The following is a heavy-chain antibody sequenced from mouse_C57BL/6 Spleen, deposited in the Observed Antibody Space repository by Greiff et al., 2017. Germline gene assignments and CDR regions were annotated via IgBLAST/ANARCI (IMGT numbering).Heavy chain of an antibody. J-gene: IGHJ4*01. D-gene: IGHD3-1*01. V-gene: IGHV5-16*01. CDR3: AREGYPFAMDY. CDR1: GFTFSDYY. CDR2: INYDGSST. Sequence: EVKVVESEGGLVQPGSSMKLSCTASGFTFSDYYMAWVRQVPEKGLEWVANINYDGSSTYYLDSLKSRFIISRDNAKNILYLQMSSLKSEDTATYYCAREGYPFAMDYWGQGTSVTVSS.